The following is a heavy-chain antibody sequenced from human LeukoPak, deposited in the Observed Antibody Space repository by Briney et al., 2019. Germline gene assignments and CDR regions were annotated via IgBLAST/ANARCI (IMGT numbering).Heavy chain of an antibody. D-gene: IGHD5-18*01. CDR1: GFTFDDYA. Sequence: PGGSLRLSCAASGFTFDDYAMHWVRQAPGKGLEWVSGISWNSGSIGYADSVKGRFTISRDNAKNSLYLQMNSLRAEDTAVYYCAGSFGYSFYDYWGQGTLVTVSS. CDR3: AGSFGYSFYDY. CDR2: ISWNSGSI. V-gene: IGHV3-9*01. J-gene: IGHJ4*02.